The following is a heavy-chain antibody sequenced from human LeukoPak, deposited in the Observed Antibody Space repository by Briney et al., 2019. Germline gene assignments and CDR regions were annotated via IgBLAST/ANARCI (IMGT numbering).Heavy chain of an antibody. J-gene: IGHJ4*02. CDR1: GGSFSNYY. V-gene: IGHV4-34*01. Sequence: SETLSLTCAVYGGSFSNYYRSWIRQPPGKGLEWIGEINHSGSTNYNPSLKSRLTISVDTSKNQFSLKLISVTAADTAVYYCARGSPITGTTDYWGQGTLVTVSS. CDR2: INHSGST. D-gene: IGHD1-7*01. CDR3: ARGSPITGTTDY.